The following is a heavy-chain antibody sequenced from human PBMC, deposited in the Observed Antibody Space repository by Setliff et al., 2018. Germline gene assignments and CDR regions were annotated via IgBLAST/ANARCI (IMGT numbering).Heavy chain of an antibody. Sequence: ASVKVSCKASGYSLTRYYMHWVRQAPGQGLEWMGIINPGGGSASYAEKFQGRVTMTRDESTTTAYMEVGSLRSDDAAVYYCARDTRDKYDRSGYYLSLDSWGQGTLVTVSS. V-gene: IGHV1-46*01. CDR2: INPGGGSA. D-gene: IGHD3-22*01. J-gene: IGHJ4*02. CDR1: GYSLTRYY. CDR3: ARDTRDKYDRSGYYLSLDS.